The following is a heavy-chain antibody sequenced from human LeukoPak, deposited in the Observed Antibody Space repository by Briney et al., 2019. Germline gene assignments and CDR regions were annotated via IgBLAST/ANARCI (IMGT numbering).Heavy chain of an antibody. V-gene: IGHV3-11*04. CDR1: GFTFSDHY. CDR3: TRGRPGHYYDY. Sequence: NPGGSLRLSCAASGFTFSDHYMSWIRKAPGKGLEWVSYISGSSSTIFYADSMKGRFTVSRDNAKNSLYLQMDSLRDGDTAVYFCTRGRPGHYYDYWGQGTRVTVSS. CDR2: ISGSSSTI. D-gene: IGHD6-6*01. J-gene: IGHJ4*02.